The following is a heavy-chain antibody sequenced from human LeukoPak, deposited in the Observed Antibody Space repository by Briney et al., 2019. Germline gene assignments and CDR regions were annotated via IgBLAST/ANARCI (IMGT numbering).Heavy chain of an antibody. CDR1: GGSISSYY. CDR3: TSRAGDIRKFDY. D-gene: IGHD2-15*01. J-gene: IGHJ4*02. Sequence: PSETLSLTCTVSGGSISSYYWSWIQQPAGKGLEWIGRIYSTGSTNYNPSLKSRVTMSVDTSKNQFSLRLRSVTAADTAVYYCTSRAGDIRKFDYWGQGTLVTVSS. V-gene: IGHV4-4*07. CDR2: IYSTGST.